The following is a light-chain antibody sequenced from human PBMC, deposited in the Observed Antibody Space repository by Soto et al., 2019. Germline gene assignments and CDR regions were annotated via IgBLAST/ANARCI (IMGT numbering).Light chain of an antibody. J-gene: IGKJ4*01. CDR1: QNVGNN. CDR3: QQRGNWPLT. CDR2: GAS. Sequence: EIVMTQSPATLSVSPGERATLSCRASQNVGNNLVWYQQKPGQAPRLLIYGASTRAAGIPDRFSGSGSGTEFTLTISGLQSDDFAVYYCQQRGNWPLTFGGGTKVDIK. V-gene: IGKV3-15*01.